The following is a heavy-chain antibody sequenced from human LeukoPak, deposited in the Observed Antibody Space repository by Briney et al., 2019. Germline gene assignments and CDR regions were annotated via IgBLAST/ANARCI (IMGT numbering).Heavy chain of an antibody. Sequence: PSETLSLTCTVSGGSISSSSYYWGWIRQPPGKGLEWIGSIYYSGSTYYNPSLKSRVTMSVDTSKNQFSLTLSSVAAADTAVYYCARETRSAYYSVFDYWGQGTLVTVSS. D-gene: IGHD3-22*01. CDR2: IYYSGST. V-gene: IGHV4-39*07. CDR3: ARETRSAYYSVFDY. J-gene: IGHJ4*02. CDR1: GGSISSSSYY.